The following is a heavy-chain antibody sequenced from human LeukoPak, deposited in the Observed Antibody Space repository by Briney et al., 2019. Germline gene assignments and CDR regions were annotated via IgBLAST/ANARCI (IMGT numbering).Heavy chain of an antibody. CDR2: INSDGIST. Sequence: GGSLRLSCAASGFXFSSYWIHWVRQAPGKGLVWVSRINSDGISTTYADSVKGRFTISRDNAKNMLYLQMNSLRTEDTAVYYCTSGADYWGQGTLVTVSS. CDR3: TSGADY. CDR1: GFXFSSYW. J-gene: IGHJ4*02. D-gene: IGHD1-26*01. V-gene: IGHV3-74*01.